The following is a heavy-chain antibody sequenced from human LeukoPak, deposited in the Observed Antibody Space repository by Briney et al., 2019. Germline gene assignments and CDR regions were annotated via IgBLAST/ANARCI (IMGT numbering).Heavy chain of an antibody. J-gene: IGHJ2*01. D-gene: IGHD2-15*01. CDR2: IYYSGST. Sequence: SETLSLTCTVSGGSISSYYWSWIRQPPGKGLEWIGYIYYSGSTNYNPSLKSRVTISVDTSKNQFSLKLSSVTAADTAVYYCARDIPYCSGGSCYRLANWYFDLWGRGTLVTVSS. CDR3: ARDIPYCSGGSCYRLANWYFDL. CDR1: GGSISSYY. V-gene: IGHV4-59*01.